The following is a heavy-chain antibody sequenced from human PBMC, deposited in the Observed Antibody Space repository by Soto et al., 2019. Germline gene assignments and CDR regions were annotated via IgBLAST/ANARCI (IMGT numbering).Heavy chain of an antibody. CDR1: GGSISFDHYH. J-gene: IGHJ6*02. CDR3: AREDDGGDRDYYGLDV. V-gene: IGHV4-30-4*01. Sequence: QVQLQQSGPGLVKPSQTLSLTCTVSGGSISFDHYHWTWIRQPPGKGLEWIGYVHYSGSVLYNPSLQSRVSISVDTSKNQFSLKLTCESAADTAVYFCAREDDGGDRDYYGLDVWGQATTVTVSS. CDR2: VHYSGSV. D-gene: IGHD2-21*02.